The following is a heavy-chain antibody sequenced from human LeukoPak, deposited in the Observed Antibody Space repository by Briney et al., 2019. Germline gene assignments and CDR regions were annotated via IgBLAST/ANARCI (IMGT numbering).Heavy chain of an antibody. CDR2: ISWNSGSI. J-gene: IGHJ4*02. V-gene: IGHV3-9*01. CDR3: AKSVGATTYFDY. CDR1: GFTFDDYA. D-gene: IGHD1-26*01. Sequence: GGSLRLSCAASGFTFDDYAMPWVRHAPGKGLEWVSGISWNSGSIGYADSVKGRFTVSRDNAKNSLYLQMNSLRAEDTALYYCAKSVGATTYFDYWGQGTLVTVSS.